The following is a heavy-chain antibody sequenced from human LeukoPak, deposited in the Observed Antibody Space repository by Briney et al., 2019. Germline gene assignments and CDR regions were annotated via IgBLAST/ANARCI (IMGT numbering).Heavy chain of an antibody. CDR1: GYTFTKYV. Sequence: ASVEVSCKASGYTFTKYVVHWVRQAPGQRPEWMGWINAGNGHTQYSPNFQGRVTITRDTSASTAYMELSSLTSEDTALYYCARDDCGDTCYPGGYWGQGTLVTVSS. D-gene: IGHD2-21*01. V-gene: IGHV1-3*01. CDR2: INAGNGHT. J-gene: IGHJ4*02. CDR3: ARDDCGDTCYPGGY.